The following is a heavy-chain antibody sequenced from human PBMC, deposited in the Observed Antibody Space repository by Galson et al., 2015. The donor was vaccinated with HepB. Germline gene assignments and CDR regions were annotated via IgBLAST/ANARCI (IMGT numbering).Heavy chain of an antibody. CDR2: ISYDGSNK. CDR3: AKVLTPGGLYPLDDPVPFDY. V-gene: IGHV3-30*18. D-gene: IGHD2-2*02. Sequence: SLRLSCAASGFTFSSYGMHWVRQAPGKGLEWVAVISYDGSNKYYADSVKGRFTISRDNSKNTLYLQMNSLRAEDTAVYYCAKVLTPGGLYPLDDPVPFDYWGQGTLVTVSS. CDR1: GFTFSSYG. J-gene: IGHJ4*02.